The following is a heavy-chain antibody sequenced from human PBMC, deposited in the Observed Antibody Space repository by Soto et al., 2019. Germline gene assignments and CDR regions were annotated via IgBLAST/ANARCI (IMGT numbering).Heavy chain of an antibody. CDR1: GGSFSPFY. J-gene: IGHJ4*02. CDR3: ARGRDD. Sequence: QVQLQQWGAGLLKPSETLSLTCAVYGGSFSPFYWSWIRQPPGKGLEWIGEINHSGSTNYNPSLKSRVTISVDTSKNQFSLKLSSVTAADTAMYYCARGRDDWGQGTLVTVSS. CDR2: INHSGST. V-gene: IGHV4-34*01.